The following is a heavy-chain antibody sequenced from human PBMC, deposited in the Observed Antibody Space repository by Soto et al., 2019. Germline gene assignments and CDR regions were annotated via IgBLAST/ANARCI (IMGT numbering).Heavy chain of an antibody. D-gene: IGHD2-2*02. CDR2: IKSKTDGGTT. J-gene: IGHJ6*02. CDR1: GFTFSNAW. CDR3: TTDRGFCSSTSCYTDYYDGMDV. Sequence: EVQLVESGGGLVKPGGSLRLSCAASGFTFSNAWMSWVRQSPGKGLEWVGRIKSKTDGGTTDYAAPVKGRFTISRDDSKNTLYLQMNSLKTEDTAVYYCTTDRGFCSSTSCYTDYYDGMDVWGQGTTVTVSS. V-gene: IGHV3-15*01.